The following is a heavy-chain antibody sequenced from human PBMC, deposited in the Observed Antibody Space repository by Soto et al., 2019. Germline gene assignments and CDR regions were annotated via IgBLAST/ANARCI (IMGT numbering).Heavy chain of an antibody. Sequence: QVQLQQWGAGLLKPSETLSLTCAVYGGSFSGYYWSWIRQPPGKGLEWIGEINHSGSTNYNPSLKSRVNISVDTSKNQFSMKLSSVTAADTAVYYCARRKYYGSGRNWFDPWGQGTLVTVSS. J-gene: IGHJ5*02. CDR3: ARRKYYGSGRNWFDP. D-gene: IGHD3-10*01. V-gene: IGHV4-34*01. CDR2: INHSGST. CDR1: GGSFSGYY.